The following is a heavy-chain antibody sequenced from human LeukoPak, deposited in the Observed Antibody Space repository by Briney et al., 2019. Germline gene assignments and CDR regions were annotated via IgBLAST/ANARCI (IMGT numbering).Heavy chain of an antibody. V-gene: IGHV3-9*01. CDR2: ISWNSGSI. Sequence: GGSLRLSCAASGFTFDDYAMHWVRQAPGKGLEWVPGISWNSGSIGYADSVKGRFTISRDNAKNSLYLQMNSLRAEDTALYYCAKDRGSSGWPNWFDPWGQGTLVTVSS. J-gene: IGHJ5*02. CDR3: AKDRGSSGWPNWFDP. D-gene: IGHD6-19*01. CDR1: GFTFDDYA.